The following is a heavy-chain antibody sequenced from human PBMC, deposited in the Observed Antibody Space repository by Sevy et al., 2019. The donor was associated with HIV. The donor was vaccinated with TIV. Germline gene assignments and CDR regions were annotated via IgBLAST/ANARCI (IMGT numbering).Heavy chain of an antibody. J-gene: IGHJ4*02. CDR1: GFNFSAAA. CDR3: TKHSHADY. CDR2: IRSEGKNYAT. V-gene: IGHV3-73*01. Sequence: GGSLRLSCAASGFNFSAAAMHWVRQASGKGLEWVGRIRSEGKNYATAYAVSVTGRFTIYRDDSKKMVFLQMSSLKTEDTAVYYCTKHSHADYRGRGTLVTVPS.